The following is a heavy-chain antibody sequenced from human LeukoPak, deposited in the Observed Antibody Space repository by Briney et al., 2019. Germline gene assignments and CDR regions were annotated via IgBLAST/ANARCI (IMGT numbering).Heavy chain of an antibody. V-gene: IGHV4-59*08. Sequence: SETLSLTCTVSGASISRYFWSWTRQPPGKGLEWIGYICYTGSTNYNPSLKSRVTISLDTSKNQFSLKLSSVTAADTAVYYCARHFAYSSSSYFDYWGQGSLVTVSS. CDR1: GASISRYF. D-gene: IGHD6-6*01. CDR2: ICYTGST. J-gene: IGHJ4*02. CDR3: ARHFAYSSSSYFDY.